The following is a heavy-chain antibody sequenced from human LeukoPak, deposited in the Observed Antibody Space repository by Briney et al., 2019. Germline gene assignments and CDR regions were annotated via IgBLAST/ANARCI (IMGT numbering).Heavy chain of an antibody. CDR1: GFTFSNYG. Sequence: GGSLTLPCATSGFTFSNYGMHWVRQAPGKCLEWVAVVSYEGKSQYYADSVRGRFTISRDNSKNTLYLQMNSLRGEDAAVYYCAKEGTAQISTWYDYWGQGTLVTVSS. CDR2: VSYEGKSQ. D-gene: IGHD6-13*01. J-gene: IGHJ4*02. V-gene: IGHV3-30*18. CDR3: AKEGTAQISTWYDY.